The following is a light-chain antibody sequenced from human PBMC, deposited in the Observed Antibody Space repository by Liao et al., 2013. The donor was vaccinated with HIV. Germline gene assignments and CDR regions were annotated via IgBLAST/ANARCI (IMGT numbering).Light chain of an antibody. CDR1: NIGRKS. V-gene: IGLV3-21*01. CDR2: NES. J-gene: IGLJ2*01. CDR3: QVWDINSDQDVV. Sequence: SYELTQPPSVSVAPGQTARITCGGINIGRKSVHWYQQKAGQAPVLFIANESDRPSGIPERISGSNSGNTATLTISRVEAGDEADYYCQVWDINSDQDVVFGGGTELTVL.